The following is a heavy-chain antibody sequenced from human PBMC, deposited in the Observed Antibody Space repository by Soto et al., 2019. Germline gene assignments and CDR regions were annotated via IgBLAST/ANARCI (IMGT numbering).Heavy chain of an antibody. CDR3: ARGFRGVYFDF. D-gene: IGHD3-10*01. CDR2: IYYSATT. V-gene: IGHV4-30-4*01. Sequence: SETLSLTCTVSGVSITSGDYYWSWIRQPPGKGLEWIGYIYYSATTYYNPSLKSRLTISIDTSKNQFSLKLSSVTAADTAVYFCARGFRGVYFDFWGQGTLVTVSS. J-gene: IGHJ4*02. CDR1: GVSITSGDYY.